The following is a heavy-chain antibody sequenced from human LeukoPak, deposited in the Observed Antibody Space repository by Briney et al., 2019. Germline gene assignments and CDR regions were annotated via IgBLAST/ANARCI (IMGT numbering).Heavy chain of an antibody. V-gene: IGHV1-46*01. CDR3: ARANPAPYDSSGYNFRGYFDY. Sequence: ASVKVSCKASGYTFTSYYMHWVRQAPGQGLEWMGITNPSGGSTSYAQKFQGRVTMTRDMSTSTVYMELSSLRSDDTAVYYCARANPAPYDSSGYNFRGYFDYWGQGTRVTVSS. CDR1: GYTFTSYY. CDR2: TNPSGGST. J-gene: IGHJ4*02. D-gene: IGHD3-22*01.